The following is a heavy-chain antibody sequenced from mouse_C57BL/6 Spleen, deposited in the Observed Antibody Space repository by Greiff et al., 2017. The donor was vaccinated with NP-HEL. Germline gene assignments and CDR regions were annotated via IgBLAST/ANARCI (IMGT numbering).Heavy chain of an antibody. CDR2: IRSKSNNYAT. V-gene: IGHV10-1*01. D-gene: IGHD1-1*01. CDR1: GFSFNTYA. J-gene: IGHJ1*03. Sequence: EVKLVESGGGLVQPKGSLKLSCAASGFSFNTYAMNWVRQAPGKGLEWVARIRSKSNNYATYYADSVKDRFTISRDDSESMLYLQMNNLKTEDTAMYYCVLYGSSPHWYFDVWGTGTTVTVSS. CDR3: VLYGSSPHWYFDV.